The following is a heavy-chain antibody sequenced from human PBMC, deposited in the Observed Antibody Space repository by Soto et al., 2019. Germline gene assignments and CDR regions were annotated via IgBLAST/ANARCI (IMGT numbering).Heavy chain of an antibody. CDR3: ARDQYYDSSGYYVVWLDP. D-gene: IGHD3-22*01. CDR1: GGTFSSYT. Sequence: SVKVSCKASGGTFSSYTISWVRQAPGQGLEWMGRIIPILGIANYAQKFQGRVTITADKSTSTAYMELSSLRSEDTAVYYCARDQYYDSSGYYVVWLDPWGQGTLVTVSS. CDR2: IIPILGIA. V-gene: IGHV1-69*04. J-gene: IGHJ5*02.